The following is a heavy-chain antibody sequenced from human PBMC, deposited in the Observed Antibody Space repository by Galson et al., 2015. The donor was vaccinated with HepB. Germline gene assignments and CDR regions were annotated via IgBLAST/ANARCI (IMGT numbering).Heavy chain of an antibody. CDR2: ISYDGSNK. Sequence: SLRLSCAASGFTFSSYGMHWVRQAPGKGLEWVAVISYDGSNKYYADSVKGRFTISRDNSKNTLYLQMNSLRAEDTAVYYCAKSEWGTPTEVDYWGQGTLVTVSS. D-gene: IGHD1-26*01. CDR3: AKSEWGTPTEVDY. J-gene: IGHJ4*02. CDR1: GFTFSSYG. V-gene: IGHV3-30*18.